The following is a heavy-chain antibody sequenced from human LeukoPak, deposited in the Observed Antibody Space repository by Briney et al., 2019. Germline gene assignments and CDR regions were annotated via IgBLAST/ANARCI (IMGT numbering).Heavy chain of an antibody. D-gene: IGHD5-24*01. CDR2: INPNSGGT. Sequence: ASVKVSCKASGYTFTGYYMHWVRQAPGQGLEWMGWINPNSGGTNYAQKFQGRVTMTRDTSISTAYMELGRLRSDDTAVYYCARPQMATIGGAFDIWGQGTMVTVSS. CDR1: GYTFTGYY. CDR3: ARPQMATIGGAFDI. V-gene: IGHV1-2*02. J-gene: IGHJ3*02.